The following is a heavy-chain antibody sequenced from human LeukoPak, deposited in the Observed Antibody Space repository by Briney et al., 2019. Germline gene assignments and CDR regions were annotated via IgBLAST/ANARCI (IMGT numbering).Heavy chain of an antibody. CDR3: ARGGPYGDYGL. CDR2: IYYSGST. CDR1: GGSISSGGYY. V-gene: IGHV4-31*03. Sequence: PSETLSLTCTVSGGSISSGGYYWSWIRQHPGKGLEWIGYIYYSGSTYYNSSLKSRVTISVDTSKNQFSLKLNSVTAADTAVYYCARGGPYGDYGLWGQGTLVTVSS. J-gene: IGHJ4*02. D-gene: IGHD4-17*01.